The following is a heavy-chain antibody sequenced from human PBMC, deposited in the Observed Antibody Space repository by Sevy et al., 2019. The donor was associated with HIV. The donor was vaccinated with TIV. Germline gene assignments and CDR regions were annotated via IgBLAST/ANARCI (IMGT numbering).Heavy chain of an antibody. D-gene: IGHD7-27*01. V-gene: IGHV3-21*01. CDR3: ARETGDLYYYYGMDV. J-gene: IGHJ6*02. CDR2: ISSSSSYI. CDR1: GFTFSSYS. Sequence: GGCLRLSCAASGFTFSSYSMNWVRQAPGKGLEWVSSISSSSSYIYYADSVKGRFTISRDNAKNSLYLQMNSLRAEDTAVYYCARETGDLYYYYGMDVWGQGTTVTVSS.